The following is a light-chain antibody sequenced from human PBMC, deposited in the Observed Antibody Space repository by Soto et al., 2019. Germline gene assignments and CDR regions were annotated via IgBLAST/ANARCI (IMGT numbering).Light chain of an antibody. CDR1: QSVKNNY. CDR3: QQYGSSPPT. J-gene: IGKJ1*01. V-gene: IGKV3-20*01. Sequence: VLTQSPGTLSLSPGERATLSCRASQSVKNNYLGWYQQKPGQPPRLLIYGSSGRAAGIPERFSVSGSGTDFTLTISRLEPEDFAVYYCQQYGSSPPTFGQGTKVEI. CDR2: GSS.